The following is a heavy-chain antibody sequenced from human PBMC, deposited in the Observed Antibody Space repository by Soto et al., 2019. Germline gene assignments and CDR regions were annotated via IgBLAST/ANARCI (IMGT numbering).Heavy chain of an antibody. D-gene: IGHD3-10*01. CDR3: AREGDYYGSGSYYRFAFDI. CDR1: GGTFSSYA. V-gene: IGHV1-69*13. Sequence: ASVKVSCKASGGTFSSYAISWVRQAPGQGLEWMGGIIPIFGTANYAQKFQGRVTITADESTSTAYMELSSLRSEDTAGYYCAREGDYYGSGSYYRFAFDIWGQGTMVTVSS. CDR2: IIPIFGTA. J-gene: IGHJ3*02.